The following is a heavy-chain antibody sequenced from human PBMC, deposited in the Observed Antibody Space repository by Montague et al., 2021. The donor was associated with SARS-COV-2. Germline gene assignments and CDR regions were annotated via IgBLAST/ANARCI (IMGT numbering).Heavy chain of an antibody. CDR2: IYFTGKT. CDR1: CDSISRNHYF. V-gene: IGHV4-39*02. Sequence: SETLSLTCSVSCDSISRNHYFWAWIRQPPGMGLEWIGCIYFTGKTYYHPSLKSRVTISIDKSQNHFSLRLSSVTAADSCVFYCARWGLHNALDIWGKGTMITVSS. J-gene: IGHJ3*02. D-gene: IGHD4-11*01. CDR3: ARWGLHNALDI.